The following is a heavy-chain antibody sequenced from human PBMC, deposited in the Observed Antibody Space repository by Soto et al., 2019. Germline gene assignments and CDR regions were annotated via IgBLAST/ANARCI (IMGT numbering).Heavy chain of an antibody. V-gene: IGHV4-61*08. Sequence: QMQLQESGPGLVKPSETLSLNCVVSGGSVSSGDHAWGWIRQPPGKGLEWIGYSRSVNYIPSLRSRVTISVDTAKNQFSLKLSSVTAADTAVYYCGRDNWGSIDYWGQGTQVTVSS. D-gene: IGHD7-27*01. CDR2: SRSV. J-gene: IGHJ4*02. CDR3: GRDNWGSIDY. CDR1: GGSVSSGDHA.